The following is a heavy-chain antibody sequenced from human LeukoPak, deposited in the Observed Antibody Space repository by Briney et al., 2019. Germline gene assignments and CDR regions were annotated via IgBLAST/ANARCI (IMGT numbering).Heavy chain of an antibody. V-gene: IGHV3-7*03. J-gene: IGHJ5*02. CDR1: GFTFSRYW. Sequence: PGGSLRLSCAASGFTFSRYWMSWVRQAPGKRLEWVANIKEDGSVEHYVDSVKGRFTISRDNAKNSMYLQMNSLRAEDTAVYYCARVGMSGYSSGWYDHWGQGTLVTVSS. CDR2: IKEDGSVE. D-gene: IGHD6-19*01. CDR3: ARVGMSGYSSGWYDH.